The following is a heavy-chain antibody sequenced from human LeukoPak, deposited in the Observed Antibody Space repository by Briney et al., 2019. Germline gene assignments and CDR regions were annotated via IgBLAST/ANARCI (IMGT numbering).Heavy chain of an antibody. J-gene: IGHJ4*02. CDR1: GFTFSSYS. CDR2: ISGSGGST. CDR3: AKYHSSGYYHPFDY. D-gene: IGHD3-22*01. V-gene: IGHV3-23*01. Sequence: TGGSLRLSCAASGFTFSSYSMSWVRQAPGKGLEWVSAISGSGGSTYYADSVKGRFTISRDNSKNTLYLQMNSLRAEDTAVYYCAKYHSSGYYHPFDYWGQGTLVTVSS.